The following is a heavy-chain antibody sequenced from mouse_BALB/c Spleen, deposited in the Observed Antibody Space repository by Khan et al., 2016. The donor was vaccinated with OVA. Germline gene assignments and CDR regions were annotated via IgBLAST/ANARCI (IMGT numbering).Heavy chain of an antibody. CDR3: ARGGNNGSMDF. CDR2: INTYTGEP. CDR1: GLTFTNYG. V-gene: IGHV9-3-1*01. Sequence: QIQFVQSGPELKKPGDTVQISCKSSGLTFTNYGMNWVRQAPGKGLKWMGWINTYTGEPTFTDDFKVRFAFSLETSARTAYLQINRLKSEDTATYSSARGGNNGSMDFWGQGTSVTVAS. J-gene: IGHJ4*01. D-gene: IGHD6-1*01.